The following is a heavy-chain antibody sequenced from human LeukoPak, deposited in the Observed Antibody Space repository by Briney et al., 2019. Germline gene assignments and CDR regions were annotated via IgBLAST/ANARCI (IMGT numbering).Heavy chain of an antibody. CDR3: ARGRIQLWLRAFDI. CDR1: GGSFSGYY. D-gene: IGHD5-18*01. J-gene: IGHJ3*02. V-gene: IGHV4-34*01. Sequence: SETLSLTCAVYGGSFSGYYWSWIRQPPGKGLEWIGEINHSGSTNYNPSLKSRVTISVDTSKNQFSLGLSSVTAADTAVYYCARGRIQLWLRAFDIWGQGTMVTVSS. CDR2: INHSGST.